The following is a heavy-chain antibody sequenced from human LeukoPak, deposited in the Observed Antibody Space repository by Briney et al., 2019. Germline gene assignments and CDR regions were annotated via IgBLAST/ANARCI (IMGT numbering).Heavy chain of an antibody. CDR3: AKDMGYSSSWYVDY. Sequence: GRSLRLSCAASGFTFDDYAMHWVRQAPGKGLEWVSGISWNSGSIGYADSVKGRFTISRDNAKNSLYLQMNSLRAEDTALYYCAKDMGYSSSWYVDYWGQGTLVTVSS. J-gene: IGHJ4*02. V-gene: IGHV3-9*01. D-gene: IGHD6-13*01. CDR2: ISWNSGSI. CDR1: GFTFDDYA.